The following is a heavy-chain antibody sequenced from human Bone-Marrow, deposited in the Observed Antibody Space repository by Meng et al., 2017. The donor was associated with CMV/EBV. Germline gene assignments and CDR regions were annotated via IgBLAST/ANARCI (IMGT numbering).Heavy chain of an antibody. CDR3: ARDPLIGGSGSYDY. J-gene: IGHJ4*02. CDR1: SGSISSSDYY. V-gene: IGHV4-39*07. Sequence: GSLRLSCTVSSGSISSSDYYWGWIRQPPGKGLEWIGSTYYTGATYYNPSLKSRVTISVDTSTSTVYMELSSLRSEDTAVYYCARDPLIGGSGSYDYWGQGTLVTVSS. D-gene: IGHD3-10*01. CDR2: TYYTGAT.